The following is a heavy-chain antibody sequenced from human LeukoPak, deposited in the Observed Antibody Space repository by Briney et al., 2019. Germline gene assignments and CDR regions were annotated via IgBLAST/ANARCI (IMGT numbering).Heavy chain of an antibody. CDR3: ARQIRGLLWFGETFDY. CDR1: GGSISSSSYY. J-gene: IGHJ4*02. CDR2: IYYSGST. D-gene: IGHD3-10*01. Sequence: PSETLSLTCTVSGGSISSSSYYWGWIRQPPGKGLEWIGSIYYSGSTYYNPSLKSRATISVDTSKNQFSLKLSSVTAADTAVYYCARQIRGLLWFGETFDYWGQGTLVTVSS. V-gene: IGHV4-39*01.